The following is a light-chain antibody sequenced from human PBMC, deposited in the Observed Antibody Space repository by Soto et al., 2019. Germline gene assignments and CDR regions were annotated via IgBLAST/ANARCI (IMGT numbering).Light chain of an antibody. J-gene: IGKJ4*01. Sequence: EIVMTQSPGTLSLSPGERAILSCRASQSLSSNYLAWYHQKPGQAPRLLIYAASNRATGIPDRFSGGGSGTDFTLTINGLEPEDFAVYFCQQYVSSPTFGGGTKVDIK. V-gene: IGKV3-20*01. CDR2: AAS. CDR1: QSLSSNY. CDR3: QQYVSSPT.